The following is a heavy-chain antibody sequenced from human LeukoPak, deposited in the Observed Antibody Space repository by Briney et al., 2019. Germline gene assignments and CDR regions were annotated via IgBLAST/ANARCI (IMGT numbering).Heavy chain of an antibody. Sequence: SETLSLTCTVSGGSISSYSWGWIRQTPGKGLEWIGSIYHSGSTSYNPSLQSRVTISVDTSKNQFSLKLSSVTAADTAVYYCARAWGIVVVPAAIDWFDPWGQGTLVTVSS. CDR3: ARAWGIVVVPAAIDWFDP. CDR1: GGSISSYS. D-gene: IGHD2-2*01. J-gene: IGHJ5*02. CDR2: IYHSGST. V-gene: IGHV4-39*07.